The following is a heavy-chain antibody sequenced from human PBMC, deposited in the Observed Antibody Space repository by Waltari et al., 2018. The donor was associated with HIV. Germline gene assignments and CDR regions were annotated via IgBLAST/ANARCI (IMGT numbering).Heavy chain of an antibody. CDR2: IWSDGYNK. V-gene: IGHV3-33*06. Sequence: QVYLMESGGGVVQPGGSLKRSGAASGFTLSRYGMHWVRQAPGKGLEWVAVIWSDGYNKFYADSVRGRFTFSRDNSKYTLSLQMNSLRAEDTALYYCVKERGPFNGFDIWGQGTMVTVSS. J-gene: IGHJ3*02. D-gene: IGHD3-16*01. CDR1: GFTLSRYG. CDR3: VKERGPFNGFDI.